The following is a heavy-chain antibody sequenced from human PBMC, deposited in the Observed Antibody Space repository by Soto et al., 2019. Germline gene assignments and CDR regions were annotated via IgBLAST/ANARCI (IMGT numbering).Heavy chain of an antibody. CDR3: ARDDIVYYGMDV. V-gene: IGHV3-33*01. CDR2: IWYDGSNK. J-gene: IGHJ6*01. D-gene: IGHD3-16*02. Sequence: PGGSLRLSCAASGFTFSSYGMHWVRQAPGKGLEWVAVIWYDGSNKYYADSVKGRFTISRDNSKNTLYLQMNSLRAEDTAVYYCARDDIVYYGMDVWGQVTTVTV. CDR1: GFTFSSYG.